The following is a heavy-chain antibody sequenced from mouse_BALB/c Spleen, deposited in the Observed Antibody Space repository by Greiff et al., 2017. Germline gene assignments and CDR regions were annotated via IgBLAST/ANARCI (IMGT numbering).Heavy chain of an antibody. V-gene: IGHV1S127*01. J-gene: IGHJ1*01. CDR1: GYTFTSYW. Sequence: QVQLQQPGAELVKPGASVKMSCKASGYTFTSYWMHWVKQRPGQGLEWIGVIDPSDSYTSYNQKFKGKATLTVDTSSSTAYMQPSSLTSEDSAVYYCTRDGYYNWYFDVWGAGTTVTVSS. CDR3: TRDGYYNWYFDV. CDR2: IDPSDSYT. D-gene: IGHD2-3*01.